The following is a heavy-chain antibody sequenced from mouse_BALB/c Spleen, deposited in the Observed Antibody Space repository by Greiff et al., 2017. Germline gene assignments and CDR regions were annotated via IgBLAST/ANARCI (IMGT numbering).Heavy chain of an antibody. V-gene: IGHV5-4*02. CDR2: ISDGGSYT. J-gene: IGHJ4*01. D-gene: IGHD2-10*01. CDR3: ARVAYYCNYRAMDY. Sequence: EVKLVESGGGLVKPGGSLKLSCAASGFTFSDYYMYWVRQTPEKRLEWVATISDGGSYTYYPDSVKGRFTISRDNAKNNLYLQLSSLKSEDTAMYYCARVAYYCNYRAMDYWGQGTSVTVSS. CDR1: GFTFSDYY.